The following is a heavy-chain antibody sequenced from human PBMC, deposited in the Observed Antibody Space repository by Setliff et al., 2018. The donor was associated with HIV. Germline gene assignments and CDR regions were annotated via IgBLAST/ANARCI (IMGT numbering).Heavy chain of an antibody. CDR3: ARLVGYYRSDNAHYYYMDV. Sequence: PSETLSLTCTVSDGSISSTNHYWGWIRQSPGKRLEWIGTVHYSGSTYYNPSLKSRLTISVDTSTNHFSLKLSSVAAADTAVYYCARLVGYYRSDNAHYYYMDVWGKGTKGTVSS. D-gene: IGHD3-16*02. CDR2: VHYSGST. V-gene: IGHV4-39*02. CDR1: DGSISSTNHY. J-gene: IGHJ6*03.